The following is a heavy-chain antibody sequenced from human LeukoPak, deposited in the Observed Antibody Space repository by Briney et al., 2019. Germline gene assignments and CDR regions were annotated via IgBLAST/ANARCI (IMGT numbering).Heavy chain of an antibody. Sequence: GGSLRLSCATSGFTVSSNYMSWVRQAPGKGLEWVSVIYDSGTTYYADSVKGRFLIFRDTSKNTVDLQMNSLRVEGTAVYYCAGRRSSGWYAYWGQGTLVTVSS. CDR3: AGRRSSGWYAY. D-gene: IGHD6-19*01. V-gene: IGHV3-53*01. J-gene: IGHJ4*02. CDR2: IYDSGTT. CDR1: GFTVSSNY.